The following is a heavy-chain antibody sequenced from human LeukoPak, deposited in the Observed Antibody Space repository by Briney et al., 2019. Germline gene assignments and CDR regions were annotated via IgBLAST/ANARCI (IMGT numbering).Heavy chain of an antibody. CDR1: GGTFSSYA. J-gene: IGHJ4*02. D-gene: IGHD3-22*01. Sequence: ASVKVSCKASGGTFSSYAISWVRQAPGQGLEWMGRIIPILGIANYAQKLQGRVTITADKSTSTAYMELSSLRSEDTAVYYCARDQHDSSGYYPFDYWGQGTLVTVSS. CDR2: IIPILGIA. V-gene: IGHV1-69*04. CDR3: ARDQHDSSGYYPFDY.